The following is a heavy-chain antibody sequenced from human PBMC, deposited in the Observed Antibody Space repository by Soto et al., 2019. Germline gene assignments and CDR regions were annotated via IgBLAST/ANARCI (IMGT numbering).Heavy chain of an antibody. Sequence: QVQLVQSGEEVKKPGASVKVSCKASGYTFTTYSITWVRQAPGQGLEWMGWISPYNNNTIHAQKFKERVTMTTDKSTRTVYMDMRSLRSDDSAIYYCASVADIVFLPAAFDSWGQGTLVTVSS. J-gene: IGHJ4*02. CDR3: ASVADIVFLPAAFDS. CDR2: ISPYNNNT. V-gene: IGHV1-18*01. CDR1: GYTFTTYS. D-gene: IGHD2-15*01.